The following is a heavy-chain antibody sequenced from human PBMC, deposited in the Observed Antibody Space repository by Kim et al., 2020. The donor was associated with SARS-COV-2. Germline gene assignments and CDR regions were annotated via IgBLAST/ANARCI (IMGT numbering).Heavy chain of an antibody. CDR1: GYTFTSYH. CDR3: ARRLKGGDTTTI. J-gene: IGHJ3*02. D-gene: IGHD5-18*01. Sequence: ASVKVSCKASGYTFTSYHMNWVRQATGQGLEWMGWMNPSSGNTGYAQKFQGRVTMTRNTTISTAYMELSSLRSEDTAVYYCARRLKGGDTTTIWGQGTMVTVSS. V-gene: IGHV1-8*01. CDR2: MNPSSGNT.